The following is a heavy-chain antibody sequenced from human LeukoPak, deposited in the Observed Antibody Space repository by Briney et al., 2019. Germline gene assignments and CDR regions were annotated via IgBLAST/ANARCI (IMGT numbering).Heavy chain of an antibody. V-gene: IGHV3-21*01. J-gene: IGHJ4*02. CDR3: ASGRGRFFCGWVWGIYGGGGEFDY. D-gene: IGHD3-16*01. CDR2: ISSSSSYI. CDR1: GFTFSSYS. Sequence: PGGSLRLSCAASGFTFSSYSMNWVRQAPGKGLEWVSSISSSSSYIYYADSVKGRFTISRDNAKNSLYLQMNSLRAKDTAVYYCASGRGRFFCGWVWGIYGGGGEFDYWGQGTLVTVSS.